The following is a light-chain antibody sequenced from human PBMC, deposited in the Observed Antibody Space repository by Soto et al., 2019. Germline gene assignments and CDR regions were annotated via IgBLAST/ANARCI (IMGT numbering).Light chain of an antibody. Sequence: EIVMTQSPATLSVSPGERATLSCRASQSVTNNLAWYQHKPGQAPRLLIYGASTRATGIPARFSGSGSGTEFTLTISGLQSEDFAIYYCEHYIIWPLFTFGPGTKVEIK. J-gene: IGKJ3*01. CDR3: EHYIIWPLFT. V-gene: IGKV3-15*01. CDR2: GAS. CDR1: QSVTNN.